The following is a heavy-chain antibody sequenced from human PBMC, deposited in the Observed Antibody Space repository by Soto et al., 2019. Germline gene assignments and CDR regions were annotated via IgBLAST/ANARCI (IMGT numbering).Heavy chain of an antibody. D-gene: IGHD6-19*01. J-gene: IGHJ4*02. Sequence: SETLSLTYTVSGGSISSGGYYWSWIRQHPGKGLEWIGYIYYSGSTYYNPSLKSRVTISVDTSKNQFSLKLSSVTAADTAVYYCARGPGSGWYDYWGQGTLVTVSS. V-gene: IGHV4-31*03. CDR2: IYYSGST. CDR3: ARGPGSGWYDY. CDR1: GGSISSGGYY.